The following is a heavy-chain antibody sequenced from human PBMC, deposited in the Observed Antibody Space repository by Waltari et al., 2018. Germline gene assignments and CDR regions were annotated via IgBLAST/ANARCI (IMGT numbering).Heavy chain of an antibody. D-gene: IGHD4-17*01. J-gene: IGHJ3*02. Sequence: QLQLQESGPGLVKPSETLSLTCTVSGGSISSSSYYWGWIRQPPGKGLEWIGSIYYSGSTYYNPSLKSRVTISVDTSKNQFSLKLSSVTAADTAVYYCARARTDDAFDIWGQGTMVTVSS. V-gene: IGHV4-39*07. CDR1: GGSISSSSYY. CDR3: ARARTDDAFDI. CDR2: IYYSGST.